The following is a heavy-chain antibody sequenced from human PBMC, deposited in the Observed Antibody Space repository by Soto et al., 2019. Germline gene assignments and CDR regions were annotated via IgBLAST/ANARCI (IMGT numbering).Heavy chain of an antibody. D-gene: IGHD3-10*01. CDR1: GDTFSFYS. CDR2: VNPILSMS. CDR3: ATSYGSGYRAFDY. J-gene: IGHJ4*02. V-gene: IGHV1-69*04. Sequence: QVQLVQSGAEMKRPGFSVKVSCKASGDTFSFYSINWVRQAPGLGLEWMGRVNPILSMSNYAQRFQGRVTMTADKSTSTAYMELSGQRSEDTAMYYCATSYGSGYRAFDYWGQGALVTVSS.